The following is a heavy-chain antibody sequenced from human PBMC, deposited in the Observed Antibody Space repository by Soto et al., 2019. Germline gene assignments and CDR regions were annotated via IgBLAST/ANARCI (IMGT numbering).Heavy chain of an antibody. CDR2: ICHSGST. J-gene: IGHJ4*02. D-gene: IGHD4-4*01. CDR1: GGSISSGGYS. Sequence: QLQLQESGSGLVKPSQTLSLTCAVSGGSISSGGYSWSWIRQPPGKGLEWIGYICHSGSTYYNPSLKSRITISIDRSKNQLSLKLSSVTAADTAVYYCARGMTTVTTLDYWGQGTLVTVSS. CDR3: ARGMTTVTTLDY. V-gene: IGHV4-30-2*01.